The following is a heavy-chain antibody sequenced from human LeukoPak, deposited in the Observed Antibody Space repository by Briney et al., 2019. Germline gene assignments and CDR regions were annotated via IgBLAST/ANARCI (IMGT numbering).Heavy chain of an antibody. J-gene: IGHJ4*02. D-gene: IGHD5-18*01. V-gene: IGHV4-59*01. CDR2: ISYSGST. CDR1: GGSISSYY. Sequence: SETLSLTCTVSGGSISSYYCSWIRQRPGKGLEWIGYISYSGSTNYNPSLKSRVTISVDTSKNQFSLKLSSVTAADTAVYYCARGSGGYSYGWGQGTLVTVSS. CDR3: ARGSGGYSYG.